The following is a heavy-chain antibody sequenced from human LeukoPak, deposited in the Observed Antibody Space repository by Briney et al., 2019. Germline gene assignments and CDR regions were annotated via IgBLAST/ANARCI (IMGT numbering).Heavy chain of an antibody. CDR3: ARIVNIYYFDY. CDR2: IYYSGST. Sequence: SETLSLTCTVSGGSISSSSYYWGWIRQPPGKGLEWIGSIYYSGSTYYNPSLKSRVTISVDTSKNQFSLKLSSVTAADTAVYYCARIVNIYYFDYWGQGTLVTVSS. V-gene: IGHV4-39*01. D-gene: IGHD1-26*01. J-gene: IGHJ4*02. CDR1: GGSISSSSYY.